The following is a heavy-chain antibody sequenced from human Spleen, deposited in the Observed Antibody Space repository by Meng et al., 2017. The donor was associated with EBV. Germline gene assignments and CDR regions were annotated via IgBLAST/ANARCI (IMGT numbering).Heavy chain of an antibody. CDR1: CDSISSFYY. D-gene: IGHD6-19*01. V-gene: IGHV4-39*01. CDR2: VHYTGST. J-gene: IGHJ5*02. CDR3: ARPFPSWQSPRLDPFGA. Sequence: LPLPEPGPGPVKPAETLSLTCTVSCDSISSFYYWGWIRQPPGRGLEWIGSVHYTGSTYYSPSLKSRVTVSVDTSKNQFSLRLTSVTAADTAVYYCARPFPSWQSPRLDPFGAWGQGTLVTVSS.